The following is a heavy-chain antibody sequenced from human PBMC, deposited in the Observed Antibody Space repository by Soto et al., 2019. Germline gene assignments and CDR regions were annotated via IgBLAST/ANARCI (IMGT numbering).Heavy chain of an antibody. J-gene: IGHJ5*02. D-gene: IGHD3-10*01. V-gene: IGHV4-59*01. Sequence: QVQLQESGPGLVKPSETLSLTYTVSGGSISSYYWSWIRQPPGKGLEWIGYIYYSGSTNYNPSLKSRVTISVDTSKNQFSLKLSSVTAADTAVYYCARPLFGRGNWFDPWGQGTLVTVSS. CDR2: IYYSGST. CDR3: ARPLFGRGNWFDP. CDR1: GGSISSYY.